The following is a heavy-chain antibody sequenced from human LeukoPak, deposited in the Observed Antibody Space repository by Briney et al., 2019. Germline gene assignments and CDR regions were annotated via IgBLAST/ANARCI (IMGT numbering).Heavy chain of an antibody. Sequence: GGSLRPSCAVSGFTFSSYWMHWVRHVPGKGLVWVSRINGDGSSTNYADSVKGRFTISRDNAKSTLYLQMNSLRAEDTAVYHCARGYSNRFDYWGQGILVTVSP. J-gene: IGHJ4*02. CDR2: INGDGSST. CDR1: GFTFSSYW. D-gene: IGHD1-14*01. V-gene: IGHV3-74*01. CDR3: ARGYSNRFDY.